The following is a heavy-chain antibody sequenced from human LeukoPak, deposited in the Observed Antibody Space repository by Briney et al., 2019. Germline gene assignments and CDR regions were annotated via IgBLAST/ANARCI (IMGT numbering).Heavy chain of an antibody. CDR3: ARGSEMVRGVIITEGDDY. CDR1: GYTFTSYY. D-gene: IGHD3-10*01. CDR2: INPSGGST. Sequence: ASVKVSCKASGYTFTSYYMHWVRQAPGQGFEWMGIINPSGGSTSYAQKFQGRVTMTRDMSTSTVYMELSSLRSEDTAVYYCARGSEMVRGVIITEGDDYWGQGTLVTVSS. J-gene: IGHJ4*02. V-gene: IGHV1-46*01.